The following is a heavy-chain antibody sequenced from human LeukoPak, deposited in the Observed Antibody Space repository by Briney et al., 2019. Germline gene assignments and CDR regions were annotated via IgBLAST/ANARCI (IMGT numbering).Heavy chain of an antibody. CDR3: ARALVGTENFDY. D-gene: IGHD5-12*01. CDR1: GFTFSTHA. CDR2: VSHDGNTK. Sequence: TGGSLRLSCAASGFTFSTHAMHWVRQAPGKGLEWVAVVSHDGNTKYYTDSVKGRFTISRDNSKNTLYLQMNSLRTDDTAVYYCARALVGTENFDYWGQGTLVTVSS. J-gene: IGHJ4*02. V-gene: IGHV3-30*10.